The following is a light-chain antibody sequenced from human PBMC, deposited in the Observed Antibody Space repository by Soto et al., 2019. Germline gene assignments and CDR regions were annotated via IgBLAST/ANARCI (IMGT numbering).Light chain of an antibody. Sequence: DIQMTQSPSTLSAYVGDRVTITCRASQSISTWLAWYQQRPGKAPKLLIYRASSLGSGVPSRFSGSGSGTEFTLTISSLQPDDFATYYCQHYNNYPWAFGQGTKVEIK. V-gene: IGKV1-5*03. J-gene: IGKJ1*01. CDR3: QHYNNYPWA. CDR2: RAS. CDR1: QSISTW.